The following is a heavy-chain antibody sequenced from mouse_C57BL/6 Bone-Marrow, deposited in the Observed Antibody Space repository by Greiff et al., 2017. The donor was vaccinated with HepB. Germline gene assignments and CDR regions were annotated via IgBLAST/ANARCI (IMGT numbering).Heavy chain of an antibody. D-gene: IGHD2-1*01. CDR2: IRNKANNHAT. CDR1: GFTFSDAW. CDR3: THYGNFSYWYFDV. V-gene: IGHV6-6*01. Sequence: EVKVEESGGGLVQPGGSMKLSCAASGFTFSDAWMDWVRQSPEKGLEWVAEIRNKANNHATYYAESVKGRFTISRDDSTSSVYLQMNSLRAEDTGIYYCTHYGNFSYWYFDVWGTGTTVTVSS. J-gene: IGHJ1*03.